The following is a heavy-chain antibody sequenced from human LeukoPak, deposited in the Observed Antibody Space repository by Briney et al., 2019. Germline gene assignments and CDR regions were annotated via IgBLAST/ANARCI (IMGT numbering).Heavy chain of an antibody. Sequence: GASVKVSCKASGGTFSSYAISWVRQAPGQGLEWMGGIIPIFGTANYAQKFQGRVTITADESTSTAYMELSSLRSGDTAVYYCARGYSYGHKGRYYFDYWGQGTLVTVSS. J-gene: IGHJ4*02. CDR3: ARGYSYGHKGRYYFDY. CDR1: GGTFSSYA. V-gene: IGHV1-69*13. D-gene: IGHD5-18*01. CDR2: IIPIFGTA.